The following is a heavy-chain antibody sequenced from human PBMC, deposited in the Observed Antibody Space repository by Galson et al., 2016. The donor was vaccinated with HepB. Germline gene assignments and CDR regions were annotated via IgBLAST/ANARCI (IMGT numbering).Heavy chain of an antibody. CDR1: GGTFSKYS. D-gene: IGHD2-15*01. J-gene: IGHJ6*02. CDR3: ARDDESGHDIGYSYHYFMDV. V-gene: IGHV1-69*13. CDR2: IIPMFGAA. Sequence: SVKVSCKASGGTFSKYSFNWVRQAPGQGLEWMGGIIPMFGAAHYAQKFQGGVTITADESTSTVYMELSSLRSEDTAVYYCARDDESGHDIGYSYHYFMDVLGQGTTVTVSS.